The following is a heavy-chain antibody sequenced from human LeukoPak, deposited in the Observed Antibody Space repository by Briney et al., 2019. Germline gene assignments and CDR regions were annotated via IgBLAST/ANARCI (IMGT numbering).Heavy chain of an antibody. V-gene: IGHV3-21*04. CDR3: ARDISQQMYYMDV. CDR1: GFDLRSYS. CDR2: ISSSSSYS. D-gene: IGHD6-13*01. Sequence: GGSLRLSCAASGFDLRSYSMHWVRQAPGKGLEWVSSISSSSSYSYNADSVRGRFIISRDNANNFLYLQMNSLRAEDTAVYYCARDISQQMYYMDVWGKGTTVTVSS. J-gene: IGHJ6*03.